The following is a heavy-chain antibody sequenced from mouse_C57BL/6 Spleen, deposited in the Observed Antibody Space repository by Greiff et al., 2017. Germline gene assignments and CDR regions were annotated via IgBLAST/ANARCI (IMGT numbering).Heavy chain of an antibody. CDR1: GYTFTSYW. J-gene: IGHJ2*01. CDR2: IDPSDSYT. Sequence: QVQLQQPGAELVMPGASVKLSCKASGYTFTSYWMHWVKQRPGQGLEWIGEIDPSDSYTNYNQKFKGKSTLTVDKSSSTAYMQLSSLTSEDSAVYYCARYLGGSRDYFDYWGQGTTLTVSS. V-gene: IGHV1-69*01. CDR3: ARYLGGSRDYFDY. D-gene: IGHD1-1*02.